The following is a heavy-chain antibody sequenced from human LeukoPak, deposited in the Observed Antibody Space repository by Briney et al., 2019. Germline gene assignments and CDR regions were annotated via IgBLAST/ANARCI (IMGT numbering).Heavy chain of an antibody. CDR2: IIPILGIA. V-gene: IGHV1-69*02. D-gene: IGHD3-10*01. CDR1: GGTFSSYT. Sequence: GSLVKVSCKASGGTFSSYTISWVRQAPGQGLEWMGRIIPILGIANYAQKFQGRVTITADKSTSTAYMELSSLRSEDTAVYYCARGHGSGSYYYFDYWGQGTLVTVSS. J-gene: IGHJ4*02. CDR3: ARGHGSGSYYYFDY.